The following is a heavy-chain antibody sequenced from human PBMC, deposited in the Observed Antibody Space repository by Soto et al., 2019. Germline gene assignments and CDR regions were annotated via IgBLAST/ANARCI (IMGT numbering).Heavy chain of an antibody. V-gene: IGHV3-23*01. J-gene: IGHJ4*02. D-gene: IGHD1-26*01. CDR1: GFTFSNYA. Sequence: EVQLLEAGGGLVQPGGSLRLSCAASGFTFSNYAMNWVRQAPGKGLEWVSVISGSGDSTYYADSVKGRFTISRDTSKYTLYLQMNSLRAEDTAIYYCARRGSGSYYDYWGQGTLVTVSS. CDR2: ISGSGDST. CDR3: ARRGSGSYYDY.